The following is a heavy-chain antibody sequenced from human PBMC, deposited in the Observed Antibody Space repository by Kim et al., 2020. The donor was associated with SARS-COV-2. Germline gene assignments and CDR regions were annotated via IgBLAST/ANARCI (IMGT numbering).Heavy chain of an antibody. CDR2: ISSSSSYI. D-gene: IGHD4-4*01. V-gene: IGHV3-21*01. J-gene: IGHJ3*02. CDR3: ARDRTPLSVTIDAFDI. Sequence: GGSLRLSCAASGFTFSSYSMNWVRQAPGKGLEWVSSISSSSSYIYYADSVKGRFTISRDNAKNSLYLQMNSLRAEDTAVYYCARDRTPLSVTIDAFDIWGQGTMVTVSS. CDR1: GFTFSSYS.